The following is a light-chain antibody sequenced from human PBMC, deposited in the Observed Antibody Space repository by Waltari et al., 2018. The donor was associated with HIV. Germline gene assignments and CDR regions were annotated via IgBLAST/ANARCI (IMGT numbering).Light chain of an antibody. CDR2: QDN. CDR1: NLGDKF. J-gene: IGLJ2*01. CDR3: QTWDSSTVV. Sequence: SYELTQPPSVSVSPGQTASITCSGDNLGDKFVCWYQQKPGQSPVLVIYQDNTRPSGIPERFSGSNSGKTATLTISGTQAMDEADFYCQTWDSSTVVFGGGTKLTVL. V-gene: IGLV3-1*01.